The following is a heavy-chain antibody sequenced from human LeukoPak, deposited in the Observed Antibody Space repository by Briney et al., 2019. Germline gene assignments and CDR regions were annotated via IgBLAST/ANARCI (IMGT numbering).Heavy chain of an antibody. CDR3: ARGHYGMDV. J-gene: IGHJ6*02. CDR2: IKPDGSEN. V-gene: IGHV3-7*01. Sequence: GGSLRLSCAASEFILSNWWMTWVRQARGKGLEWVASIKPDGSENYYVDSVKGRFTVSRDNARSSLYLQMNSLRAEDTAVYYCARGHYGMDVWGQGTTVTVSS. CDR1: EFILSNWW.